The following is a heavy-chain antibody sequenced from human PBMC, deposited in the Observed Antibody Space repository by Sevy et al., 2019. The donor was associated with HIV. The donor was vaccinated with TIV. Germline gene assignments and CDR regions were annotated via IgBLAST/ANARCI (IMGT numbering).Heavy chain of an antibody. CDR1: GFAFSTHA. Sequence: GGSLRLSCAASGFAFSTHAMHWVRQAPGKGLEWVAVISYEGTETFYAASVEGRLTISRDNSKNMLSLQITSLRPEDTAVYYCARDGGNSVKWYPLYWGHGTLVTVSS. CDR2: ISYEGTET. V-gene: IGHV3-30-3*01. CDR3: ARDGGNSVKWYPLY. J-gene: IGHJ4*01. D-gene: IGHD2-2*01.